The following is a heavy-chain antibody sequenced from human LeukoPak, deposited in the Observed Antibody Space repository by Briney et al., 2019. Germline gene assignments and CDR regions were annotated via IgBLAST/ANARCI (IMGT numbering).Heavy chain of an antibody. CDR3: ARTGYSSGWSLDY. Sequence: PSETLSLTCVVSGYSISSGYHWGWIRQPPGKGLEWIGYIYYSGSTYYNPSLKSRVTISVDTSKNQFSLKLSSVTAADTAVYYCARTGYSSGWSLDYWGQGTLVTVSS. CDR1: GYSISSGYH. CDR2: IYYSGST. J-gene: IGHJ4*02. V-gene: IGHV4-30-4*08. D-gene: IGHD6-19*01.